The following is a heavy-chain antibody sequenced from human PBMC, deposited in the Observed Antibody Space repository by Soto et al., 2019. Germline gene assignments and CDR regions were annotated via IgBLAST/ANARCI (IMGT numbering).Heavy chain of an antibody. CDR3: ARDLGRLRYFDWFDAFDI. J-gene: IGHJ3*02. CDR1: GGSISSYY. D-gene: IGHD3-9*01. V-gene: IGHV4-59*01. Sequence: QVQLQESGPGLVKPSETLSLTCTVSGGSISSYYWSWIRQPPGKGLEWIGYIYYSGSTNYHPSLKSRVTISVDTSKNQFSLKLSSVTAADTAVYYCARDLGRLRYFDWFDAFDIWGQGTMVTVSS. CDR2: IYYSGST.